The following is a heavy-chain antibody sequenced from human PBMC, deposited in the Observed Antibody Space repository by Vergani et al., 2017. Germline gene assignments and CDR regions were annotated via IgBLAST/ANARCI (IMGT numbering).Heavy chain of an antibody. CDR2: ISWDGGST. J-gene: IGHJ4*02. CDR3: AKDIGGYDWGGLFDY. V-gene: IGHV3-43*01. CDR1: GFTFDDYT. D-gene: IGHD5-12*01. Sequence: VQLVESGGGVVQPGGSLRLSCAASGFTFDDYTMHWVRQAPGKGLEWVSLISWDGGSTYYADSVKGRFTISRDNSKNSLYLQMNSLRTEDTALYYCAKDIGGYDWGGLFDYWGQGTLVTVSS.